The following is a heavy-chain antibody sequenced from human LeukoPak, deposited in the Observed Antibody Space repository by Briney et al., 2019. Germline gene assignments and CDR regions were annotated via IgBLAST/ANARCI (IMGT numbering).Heavy chain of an antibody. CDR2: ISYDGSNK. V-gene: IGHV3-30*18. J-gene: IGHJ4*02. Sequence: LPGRSLRLSCAASGFTFSSYGMHWVRQAPGKGLEWVAVISYDGSNKYYADSVKGRFTISRDNSKNTLYLQMNSLRAEDTAVYYCAKDFRITMIVDYAEYYFDYWGQGTLVTVSS. CDR3: AKDFRITMIVDYAEYYFDY. CDR1: GFTFSSYG. D-gene: IGHD3-22*01.